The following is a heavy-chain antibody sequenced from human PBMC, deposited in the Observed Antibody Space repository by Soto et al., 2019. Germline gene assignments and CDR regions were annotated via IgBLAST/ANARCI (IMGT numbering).Heavy chain of an antibody. CDR3: AKDINVVVVAATQYYFDY. CDR2: ISWNSGSI. Sequence: EVQLVESGGGLVQPGRSLRLSCAASGFTFDDYAMHWVRHAPGKGLEWVSGISWNSGSIGYADSVKGRFTISRDNAKNSLYLQMNSLRAEDTALYYCAKDINVVVVAATQYYFDYWGQGTLVTVSS. CDR1: GFTFDDYA. D-gene: IGHD2-15*01. J-gene: IGHJ4*02. V-gene: IGHV3-9*01.